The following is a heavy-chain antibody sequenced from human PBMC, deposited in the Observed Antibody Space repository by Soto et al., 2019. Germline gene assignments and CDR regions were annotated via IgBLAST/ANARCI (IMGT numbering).Heavy chain of an antibody. D-gene: IGHD3-22*01. Sequence: QVQLVQSGAEVKKPGSSVKVSCKASGGTFSSYAITWVRQAPGQGLEWMGGIIPIFGTANYAQTFQGRVTIPANASTSTDYMELSSLRSEDTAGYYCARDGGPSSGYYPYWFDPWGQGTLVTVSS. V-gene: IGHV1-69*12. CDR1: GGTFSSYA. J-gene: IGHJ5*02. CDR3: ARDGGPSSGYYPYWFDP. CDR2: IIPIFGTA.